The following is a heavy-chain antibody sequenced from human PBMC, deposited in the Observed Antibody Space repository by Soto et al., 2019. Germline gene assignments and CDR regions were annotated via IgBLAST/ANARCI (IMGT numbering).Heavy chain of an antibody. D-gene: IGHD5-12*01. CDR2: IDPSDSYT. V-gene: IGHV5-10-1*01. J-gene: IGHJ3*01. CDR1: GYSFTSYW. CDR3: ARQTRVATVF. Sequence: GESLKISCQGSGYSFTSYWISWVRQMPGKGLEWMGRIDPSDSYTNYSPSFQGHVTISADKSISTAYLQWSSLKASDTAMYYCARQTRVATVFWGQGTMVTVSS.